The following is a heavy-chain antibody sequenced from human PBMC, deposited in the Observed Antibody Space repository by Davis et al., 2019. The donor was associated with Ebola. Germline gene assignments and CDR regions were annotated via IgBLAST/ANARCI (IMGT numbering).Heavy chain of an antibody. CDR2: ISWNSGSI. D-gene: IGHD6-19*01. CDR1: GFTFDDYA. J-gene: IGHJ6*03. Sequence: SLKISCAASGFTFDDYAMHWVRQAPGKGLEWVSGISWNSGSIGYADSVKGRFTISRDNSKNTLYLQMNSLRAEDTAVYYCARDRMEQWLPPSYYYYMDVWGKGTTVTVSS. V-gene: IGHV3-9*01. CDR3: ARDRMEQWLPPSYYYYMDV.